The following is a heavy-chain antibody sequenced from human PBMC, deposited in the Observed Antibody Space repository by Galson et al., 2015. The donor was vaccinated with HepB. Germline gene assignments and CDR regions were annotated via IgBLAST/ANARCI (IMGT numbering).Heavy chain of an antibody. Sequence: SVKVSCKASGYTFTNYAMHWVRQALGQRLEWMGWINAGNGNTKYSQKFQGRVTITRDTSASTAYMELSSLRSEDTAVYYCARDGGYCSGGSCYSYNWFDPWGQGTLVTVSS. J-gene: IGHJ5*02. V-gene: IGHV1-3*01. D-gene: IGHD2-15*01. CDR3: ARDGGYCSGGSCYSYNWFDP. CDR1: GYTFTNYA. CDR2: INAGNGNT.